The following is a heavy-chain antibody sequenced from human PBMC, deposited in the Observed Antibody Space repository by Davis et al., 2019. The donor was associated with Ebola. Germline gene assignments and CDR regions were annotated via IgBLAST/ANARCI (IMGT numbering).Heavy chain of an antibody. D-gene: IGHD2-2*02. V-gene: IGHV4-4*02. CDR3: ARADCSSTSCYTGGLY. CDR2: IYHSGST. Sequence: SETLSLACAVSGGSISSSNWWSWVRQPPGKGLEWIGEIYHSGSTNYNPSLKSRVTISVDKSKNQFSLKLSSVTAADTAVYYCARADCSSTSCYTGGLYWGQGTLVTVSS. J-gene: IGHJ4*02. CDR1: GGSISSSNW.